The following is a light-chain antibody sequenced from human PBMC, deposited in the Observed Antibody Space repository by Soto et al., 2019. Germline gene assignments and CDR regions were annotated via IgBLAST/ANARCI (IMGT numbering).Light chain of an antibody. CDR2: EVN. CDR1: SSNVGGYNF. CDR3: CSYGGDRI. J-gene: IGLJ2*01. V-gene: IGLV2-23*02. Sequence: QPASVSGSPGQSIAISCTGTSSNVGGYNFVSWYQQHPGKAPKLLIYEVNKRPSGVSNRFSGSKSDNTASLTISGLQAEDEADYYCCSYGGDRIFGGGTKVTVL.